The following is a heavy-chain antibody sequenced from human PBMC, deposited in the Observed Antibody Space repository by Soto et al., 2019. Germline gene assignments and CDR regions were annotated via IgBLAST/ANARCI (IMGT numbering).Heavy chain of an antibody. V-gene: IGHV4-59*01. CDR2: FFYSGST. D-gene: IGHD2-8*01. CDR1: GGSISSDY. J-gene: IGHJ5*02. Sequence: KTSETLSLTCTVSGGSISSDYWSWIRQPPGKGLEWIGYFFYSGSTNYNPSLKSRVTLSVDTSKKQVSLKLRSVTAADTALYYCARTKRTSGLYPSVPKRGWFDPWGQGILVTVSS. CDR3: ARTKRTSGLYPSVPKRGWFDP.